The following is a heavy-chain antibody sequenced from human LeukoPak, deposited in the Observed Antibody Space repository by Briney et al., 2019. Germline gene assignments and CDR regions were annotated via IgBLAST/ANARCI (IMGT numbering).Heavy chain of an antibody. D-gene: IGHD6-19*01. CDR1: GFSFNCYW. V-gene: IGHV3-7*03. J-gene: IGHJ4*02. Sequence: GGSLRLSCAASGFSFNCYWMSWVRQAPGKGLEWVANIKQDGSEKYYVDSVKGRFTISRDNAKNSLYLQMNSLRAEDTAVYYCARVRAVAGYFDYWGQGTLVTVSS. CDR2: IKQDGSEK. CDR3: ARVRAVAGYFDY.